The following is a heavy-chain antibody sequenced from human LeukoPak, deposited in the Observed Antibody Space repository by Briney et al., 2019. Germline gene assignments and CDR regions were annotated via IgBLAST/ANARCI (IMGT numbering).Heavy chain of an antibody. CDR1: GGTFSSYA. V-gene: IGHV1-69*04. CDR2: IIPILGIA. Sequence: SVKASCKASGGTFSSYAISWVRQAPGQELEWMGRIIPILGIANYAQKFQGRVTITADKSTSTAYMELSSLRSEDTAVYYCARDSNLITMVRGAARGNWFDPWGQGTLVTVSS. J-gene: IGHJ5*02. CDR3: ARDSNLITMVRGAARGNWFDP. D-gene: IGHD3-10*01.